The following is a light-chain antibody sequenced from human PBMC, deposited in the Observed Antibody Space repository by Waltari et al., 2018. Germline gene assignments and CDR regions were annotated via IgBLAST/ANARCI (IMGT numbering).Light chain of an antibody. CDR1: QSIGSD. J-gene: IGKJ4*01. CDR2: GAS. V-gene: IGKV3-11*01. Sequence: IVLTQSPVTLSLSPGERATLSCRASQSIGSDLAWYRQKPGQPPRLLIFGASERATGLPARISGSGSGTDFTLTISSLDPEDFAVYYCHQRSDWPLTFGGGTRVEIK. CDR3: HQRSDWPLT.